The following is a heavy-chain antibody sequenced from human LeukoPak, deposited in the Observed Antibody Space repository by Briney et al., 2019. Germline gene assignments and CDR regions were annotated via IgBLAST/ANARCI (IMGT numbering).Heavy chain of an antibody. CDR2: IWYDGSNK. CDR3: ARAADSSGYGSFDY. V-gene: IGHV3-33*01. J-gene: IGHJ4*02. D-gene: IGHD3-22*01. CDR1: GFTFSSYG. Sequence: GGSLRLSCAASGFTFSSYGMHWVRQAPGKGLEWVAVIWYDGSNKYYADSVKGRFTISRDNSKNTLYLQMNSLRAEDTAVYYCARAADSSGYGSFDYWGQGTLVTVSS.